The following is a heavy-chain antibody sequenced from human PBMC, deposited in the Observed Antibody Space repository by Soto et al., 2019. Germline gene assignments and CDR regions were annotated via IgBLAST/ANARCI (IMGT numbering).Heavy chain of an antibody. V-gene: IGHV1-18*01. CDR1: GYTFTSYG. CDR3: AKNPGYYYDSTGYHFDY. D-gene: IGHD3-22*01. J-gene: IGHJ4*02. Sequence: GASVKVSCKASGYTFTSYGISWVRQAPGQGLEWMGWISAYNGTTNYAQKLQGRVTMTTDKSTSTAYMELSSLRAEDTAVYYCAKNPGYYYDSTGYHFDYWGQGTLVTVSS. CDR2: ISAYNGTT.